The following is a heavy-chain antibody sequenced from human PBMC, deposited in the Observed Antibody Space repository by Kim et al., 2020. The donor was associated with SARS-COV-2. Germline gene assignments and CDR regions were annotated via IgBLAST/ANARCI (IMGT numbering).Heavy chain of an antibody. CDR2: ISSSSSYT. CDR1: GFTFSDYY. V-gene: IGHV3-11*06. CDR3: ARGSGQSFKLGTTFDY. D-gene: IGHD1-1*01. Sequence: GGSLRLSCAASGFTFSDYYMSWIRQAPGKGLEWVSYISSSSSYTNYADSVKGRFTISRDNAKNSLYLQMNSLRAEDTAVYYCARGSGQSFKLGTTFDYWGQGTLVTVSS. J-gene: IGHJ4*02.